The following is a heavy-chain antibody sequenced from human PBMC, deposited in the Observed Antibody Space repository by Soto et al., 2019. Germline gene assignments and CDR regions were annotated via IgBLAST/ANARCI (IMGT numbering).Heavy chain of an antibody. Sequence: GRSLRLSCAASGFIFNIYSMNWVRQAPVNGLEFVSYITRIISDIYFADSVKGRFTISRYNAKNSLYLQMNSLRDDDTGVYYFWVNYQDYYGMDIWGQGTTLTVS. J-gene: IGHJ6*02. CDR1: GFIFNIYS. CDR3: WVNYQDYYGMDI. V-gene: IGHV3-48*02. CDR2: ITRIISDI. D-gene: IGHD3-16*01.